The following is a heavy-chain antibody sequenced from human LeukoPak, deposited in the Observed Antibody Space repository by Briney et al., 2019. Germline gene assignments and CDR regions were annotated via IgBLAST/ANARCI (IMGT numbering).Heavy chain of an antibody. CDR2: ISGGSRTI. J-gene: IGHJ4*02. CDR1: GFTFSDYY. CDR3: ARAGQSDY. Sequence: GGSLRPSCAASGFTFSDYYMNWIRQAPGEGLEWVSSISGGSRTINYADSVKGRFTTSRDNAKNSLFLQVNSLRAEDTAVYYCARAGQSDYWGQGTLVTVSS. V-gene: IGHV3-11*01.